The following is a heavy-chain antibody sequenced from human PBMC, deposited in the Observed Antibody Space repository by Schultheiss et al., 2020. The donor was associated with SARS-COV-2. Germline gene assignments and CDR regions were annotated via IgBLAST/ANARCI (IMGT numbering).Heavy chain of an antibody. CDR1: GFTFSTYA. J-gene: IGHJ6*02. D-gene: IGHD3-10*01. CDR3: ARDFGGLRAGQNYYYGMDV. Sequence: GGSLRLSCAASGFTFSTYAMSWVRQAPGKGLEWVSGISTSGGSTYYADSVKGRFTISRDNSKNTLYLQMNSLRAEDTAVYYCARDFGGLRAGQNYYYGMDVWGQGTTVTVSS. V-gene: IGHV3-23*01. CDR2: ISTSGGST.